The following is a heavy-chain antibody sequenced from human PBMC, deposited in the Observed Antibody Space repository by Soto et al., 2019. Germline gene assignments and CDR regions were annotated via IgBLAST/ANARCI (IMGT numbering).Heavy chain of an antibody. CDR2: ISGSGGST. V-gene: IGHV3-23*01. CDR1: GFTFSSYA. CDR3: AKDQGWLSLNFDY. J-gene: IGHJ4*02. D-gene: IGHD3-22*01. Sequence: GGSLRLSCAASGFTFSSYAMSWVRQAPGKGLEWVSGISGSGGSTYYADSVKGRVTISRDNSKNTLYLQMNSRRAEDTAVYYCAKDQGWLSLNFDYWGQGTLVTVSS.